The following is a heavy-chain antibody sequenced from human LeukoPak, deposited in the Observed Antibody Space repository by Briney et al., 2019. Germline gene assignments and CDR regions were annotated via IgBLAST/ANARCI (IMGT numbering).Heavy chain of an antibody. CDR2: MNPNSGNT. CDR1: GYTFTTYD. V-gene: IGHV1-8*01. J-gene: IGHJ4*02. D-gene: IGHD3-22*01. Sequence: ASVEVSCKASGYTFTTYDINWVRQATGQGLEWMGWMNPNSGNTGYAQKFQGRVTMARNTSVNTAYMELSSLRSEDTAVYYCARVGYDSSGYYPHSDYWGQGTLVTVSS. CDR3: ARVGYDSSGYYPHSDY.